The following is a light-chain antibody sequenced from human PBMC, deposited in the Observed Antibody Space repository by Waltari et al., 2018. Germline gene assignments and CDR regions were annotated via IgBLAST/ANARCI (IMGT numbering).Light chain of an antibody. CDR2: SAS. CDR3: QQGNSFPPT. V-gene: IGKV1-12*01. J-gene: IGKJ1*01. CDR1: QGISTW. Sequence: DIQMTQSPSSVSASVVDRVTITCRASQGISTWLAWYQQKPGNAPKLLIYSASTLQTGVPSRFSGSGSGTDFSLTIDSLQPEDFATYYCQQGNSFPPTFGQGTKVEIK.